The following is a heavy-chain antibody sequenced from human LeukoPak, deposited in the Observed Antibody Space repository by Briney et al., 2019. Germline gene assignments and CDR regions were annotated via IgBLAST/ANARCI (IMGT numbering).Heavy chain of an antibody. Sequence: SETLSLTCTVSGGSISSGGYYWSWIRQHPGKGLEWIGYIYYSGSTYYNPSLKSRVTISVDTSKNQFSLKLSSVTAADTAVYYCATVRGVRLGWFDPWGQGTLVTVSP. J-gene: IGHJ5*02. V-gene: IGHV4-31*03. D-gene: IGHD3-10*01. CDR2: IYYSGST. CDR1: GGSISSGGYY. CDR3: ATVRGVRLGWFDP.